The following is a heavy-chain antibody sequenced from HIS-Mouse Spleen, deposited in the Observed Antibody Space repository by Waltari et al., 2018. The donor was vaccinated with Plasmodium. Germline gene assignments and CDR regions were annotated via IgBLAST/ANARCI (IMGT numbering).Heavy chain of an antibody. CDR2: ISGSGGST. V-gene: IGHV3-23*01. J-gene: IGHJ4*02. D-gene: IGHD3-22*01. Sequence: EVQLLASGGGLVQPGGSLRLSCAASGFTFSSYAMSWVRQGPGKGLEWVSAISGSGGSTYYADSVKGRFTISRDNSKNTLYLQMNSLRAEDTAVYYCAKDHNNYYDSSGSFDYWGQGTLVTVSS. CDR1: GFTFSSYA. CDR3: AKDHNNYYDSSGSFDY.